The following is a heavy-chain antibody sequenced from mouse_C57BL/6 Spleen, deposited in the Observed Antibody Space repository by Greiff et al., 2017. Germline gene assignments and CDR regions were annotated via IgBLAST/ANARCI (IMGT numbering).Heavy chain of an antibody. CDR2: ISSGSSTI. CDR3: ARRRPVGAYAIDY. Sequence: EVMLVESGGGLVKPGGSLKLSCAASGFTFSDYGMHWVRQAPEKGLEWVAYISSGSSTIYYADTVKGRFTISRDNAKNTLFLQMTSLRSEDTDMDYCARRRPVGAYAIDYGGQGTTVTVSS. V-gene: IGHV5-17*01. CDR1: GFTFSDYG. D-gene: IGHD1-1*01. J-gene: IGHJ4*01.